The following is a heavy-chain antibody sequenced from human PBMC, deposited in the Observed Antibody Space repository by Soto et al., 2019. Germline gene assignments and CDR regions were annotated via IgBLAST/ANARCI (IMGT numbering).Heavy chain of an antibody. CDR2: ISSSSSYI. J-gene: IGHJ4*02. V-gene: IGHV3-21*01. CDR1: GFTFSSYS. D-gene: IGHD2-21*01. CDR3: ARDEHGLYFDY. Sequence: EVQLVESGGGLVKPGGSLRLSCAASGFTFSSYSMNWVRQAPGKGLEWVSSISSSSSYIYYADSVKGRFTISRDNAKNSLYRKMNSLRAEDTAVYYCARDEHGLYFDYWGQGTLVTVSS.